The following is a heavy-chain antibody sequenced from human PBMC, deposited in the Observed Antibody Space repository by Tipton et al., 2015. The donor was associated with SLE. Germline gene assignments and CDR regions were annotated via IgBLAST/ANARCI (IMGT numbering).Heavy chain of an antibody. D-gene: IGHD3-3*01. CDR1: GFTFSSYW. J-gene: IGHJ4*02. V-gene: IGHV3-30*02. CDR3: AKDLLEPRGY. CDR2: IQYDGSNK. Sequence: SLRLSCAASGFTFSSYWMNWVRQAPGKGLEWVAFIQYDGSNKYYADSVKGRFTISRDNSKNTLYLQMNSLRAEDTAVYYCAKDLLEPRGYWGQGTLVTVSS.